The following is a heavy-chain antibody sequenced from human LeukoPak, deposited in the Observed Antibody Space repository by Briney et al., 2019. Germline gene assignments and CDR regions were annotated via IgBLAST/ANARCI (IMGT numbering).Heavy chain of an antibody. CDR1: GFTFTSSA. CDR2: IVVGSGNT. CDR3: AADQNSSGYSRPPIGY. V-gene: IGHV1-58*01. D-gene: IGHD3-22*01. J-gene: IGHJ4*02. Sequence: SVKVSCKASGFTFTSSAVQWVRQARGQRLVWIGWIVVGSGNTNYAQKFQERVTITRDMSTSTAYMELSSLRSEDTAVYYCAADQNSSGYSRPPIGYWGQGTLVTVSS.